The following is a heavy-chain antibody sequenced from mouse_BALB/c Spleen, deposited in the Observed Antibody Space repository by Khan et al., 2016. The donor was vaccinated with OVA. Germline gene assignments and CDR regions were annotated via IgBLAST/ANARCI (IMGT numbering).Heavy chain of an antibody. J-gene: IGHJ4*01. V-gene: IGHV2-6-1*01. CDR3: ARQPYYHYNIMDY. Sequence: QVQLQQSGPGLVAPSQSLSITCTISGFSLTNYGVHWVRQPPGKGLEWLVVIWNDGNTAYNSALKSRLTISMDNSKSQVFLKMNSLQTDDTAMYFCARQPYYHYNIMDYWGQGTSVTVSS. CDR2: IWNDGNT. CDR1: GFSLTNYG. D-gene: IGHD2-10*01.